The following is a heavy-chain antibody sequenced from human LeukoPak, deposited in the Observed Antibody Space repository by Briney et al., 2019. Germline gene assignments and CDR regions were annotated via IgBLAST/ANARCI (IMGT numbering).Heavy chain of an antibody. CDR3: ARGPRKYYMDV. CDR2: INHSGST. D-gene: IGHD1-14*01. J-gene: IGHJ6*03. CDR1: GGSFSGYY. V-gene: IGHV4-34*01. Sequence: PSETLSLTCAVYGGSFSGYYWSWIRQPPGKGLEWIGEINHSGSTNYNPSLKSRVTISVDTSKNQFSLKLSSVTAADTAVYYCARGPRKYYMDVWGRGTTVTVSS.